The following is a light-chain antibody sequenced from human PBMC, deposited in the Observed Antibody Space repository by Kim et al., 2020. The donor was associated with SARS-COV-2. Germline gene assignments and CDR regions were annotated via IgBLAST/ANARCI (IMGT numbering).Light chain of an antibody. J-gene: IGKJ2*02. V-gene: IGKV1-16*01. Sequence: DIQMTQSPSSLSASVGDRITISCRASQDIHNYLAWFQQKPGQAPKSLIYDVSILQSGVPSRFSGSGSGTHITLTISNLQPEDFATYICHHYKSYPRT. CDR3: HHYKSYPRT. CDR2: DVS. CDR1: QDIHNY.